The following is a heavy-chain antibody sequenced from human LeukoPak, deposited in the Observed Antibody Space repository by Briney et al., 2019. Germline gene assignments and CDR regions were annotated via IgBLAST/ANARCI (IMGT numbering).Heavy chain of an antibody. CDR2: IKGKIHGETI. J-gene: IGHJ4*02. V-gene: IGHV3-15*01. Sequence: GGSLRLSCAASGITLSDFWFSWVRQAPWKGLEWVALIKGKIHGETIDYAAPVRGRFIISRDDSRNTVYLQMNSLRAEDTAVYYCARGAGPYYDSSGYYYVGRGFFDYWGQGTLVTVSS. CDR1: GITLSDFW. D-gene: IGHD3-22*01. CDR3: ARGAGPYYDSSGYYYVGRGFFDY.